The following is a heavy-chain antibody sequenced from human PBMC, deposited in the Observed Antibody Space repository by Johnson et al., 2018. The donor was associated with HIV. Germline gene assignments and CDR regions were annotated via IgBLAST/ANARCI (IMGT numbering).Heavy chain of an antibody. D-gene: IGHD3-3*01. CDR2: IYSGDST. V-gene: IGHV3-53*01. CDR3: ARVSIWSGYPDAFDI. J-gene: IGHJ3*02. CDR1: EFTVSSNS. Sequence: EVQLVESGGGLIQPGGSLRLPCAASEFTVSSNSMSWVRQAPGKGLEWVSVIYSGDSTYNADSVKGRFTISRDNSKNTLYLQMNSLRAEDTAVYYCARVSIWSGYPDAFDIWGQGTMVTVSS.